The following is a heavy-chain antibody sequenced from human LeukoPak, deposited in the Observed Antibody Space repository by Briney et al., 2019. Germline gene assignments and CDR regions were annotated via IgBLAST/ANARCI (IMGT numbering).Heavy chain of an antibody. D-gene: IGHD5-12*01. J-gene: IGHJ3*02. CDR1: GFTFSSYS. CDR2: ISSSSSTI. CDR3: ARDGWLDAFDI. Sequence: GGSLRLSCAASGFTFSSYSMNWVRQAPGKGLEWVSYISSSSSTIYYADSVKGRFTISRDNAKNSLHLQMNSLRAEDTAVYYCARDGWLDAFDIWGQGTMVTVSS. V-gene: IGHV3-48*04.